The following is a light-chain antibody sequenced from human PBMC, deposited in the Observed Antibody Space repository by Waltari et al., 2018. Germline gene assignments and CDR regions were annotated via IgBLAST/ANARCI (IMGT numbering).Light chain of an antibody. Sequence: QSALTQPASVSGSPGQSITSSCRGIGSAIAVSDLVSWYQHQPGKAPRVIIYDVTNRPSGISHRFSASKSANTASLTISGLQPEDEGDYYCTSQALDGVVLFGGGTQVTV. CDR1: GSAIAVSDL. J-gene: IGLJ3*02. CDR3: TSQALDGVVL. CDR2: DVT. V-gene: IGLV2-14*03.